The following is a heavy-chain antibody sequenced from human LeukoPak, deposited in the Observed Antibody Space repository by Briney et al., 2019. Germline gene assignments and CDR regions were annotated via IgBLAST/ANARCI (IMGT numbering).Heavy chain of an antibody. CDR1: GFIFNNYG. Sequence: GGSLRLSCAASGFIFNNYGPMWVRQAPGKGLEWVSAISNDGGGTQYADFVEGRFTISRDNSKNTLFLQMSSLRAEDTALYYCAKGSSGYFADLWGQGTLVTVSS. J-gene: IGHJ5*02. CDR2: ISNDGGGT. D-gene: IGHD3-22*01. V-gene: IGHV3-23*01. CDR3: AKGSSGYFADL.